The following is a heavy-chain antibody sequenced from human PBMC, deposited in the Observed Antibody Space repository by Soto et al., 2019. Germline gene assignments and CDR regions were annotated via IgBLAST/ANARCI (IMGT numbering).Heavy chain of an antibody. CDR2: IKSNTDGGTT. J-gene: IGHJ4*02. CDR3: ATNSGTYPDAY. V-gene: IGHV3-15*01. D-gene: IGHD1-26*01. CDR1: GFTFSSTW. Sequence: ESLKISCAASGFTFSSTWMSWVRQAPGKGLEWVGRIKSNTDGGTTHYATSLQGRFTISRDDSKNTLYLQMSSLKVEDTAVYFCATNSGTYPDAYWGQGTLVTVSS.